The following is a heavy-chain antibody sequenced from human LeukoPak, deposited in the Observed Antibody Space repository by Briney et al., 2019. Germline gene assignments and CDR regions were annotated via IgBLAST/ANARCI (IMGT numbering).Heavy chain of an antibody. D-gene: IGHD3-22*01. V-gene: IGHV1-69*06. CDR3: ARAPYYASSDYSYFRLPSPFDY. CDR1: GGTFSSYA. Sequence: AASVKVSCKASGGTFSSYAISWVRQAPGQGLEWMGRIIPIFGTANYAQKFQGRVTITADKSTSTAYMELSRLRCEATAVYYCARAPYYASSDYSYFRLPSPFDYWGQGTLVTVSS. J-gene: IGHJ4*02. CDR2: IIPIFGTA.